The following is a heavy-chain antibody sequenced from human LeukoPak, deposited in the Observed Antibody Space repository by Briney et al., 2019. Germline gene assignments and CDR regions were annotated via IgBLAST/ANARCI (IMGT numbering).Heavy chain of an antibody. D-gene: IGHD3-3*01. Sequence: PSQTLSLTCTVSGGSISSGGYYWSWIRQPPGKGLEWIGYIYHSGSTYYNPSLKSRVTISVDRSKNQFSLKLSSVTAADTAVYYCARVLRSPVIDYWGQGTLVTVSS. CDR3: ARVLRSPVIDY. CDR1: GGSISSGGYY. V-gene: IGHV4-30-2*01. J-gene: IGHJ4*02. CDR2: IYHSGST.